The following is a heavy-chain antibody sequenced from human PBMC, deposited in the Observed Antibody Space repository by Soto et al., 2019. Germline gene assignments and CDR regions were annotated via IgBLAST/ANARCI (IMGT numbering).Heavy chain of an antibody. V-gene: IGHV1-69*08. CDR2: IIPILGIA. D-gene: IGHD2-2*02. CDR1: GGTFSIYT. J-gene: IGHJ4*02. Sequence: QVQLVQSGAEVKKPGSSVKVSCKASGGTFSIYTISWVRQAPGEGLEWMGRIIPILGIANYAQKFQGRVTITADKSTSTAYMELSSLRSEDTAVYYCARDDCSSTSCYSHWGQGTLVTVSS. CDR3: ARDDCSSTSCYSH.